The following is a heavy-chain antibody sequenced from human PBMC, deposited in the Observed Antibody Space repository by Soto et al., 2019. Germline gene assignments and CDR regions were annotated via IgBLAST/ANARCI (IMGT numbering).Heavy chain of an antibody. J-gene: IGHJ6*02. CDR3: ARETYYYDSSGYYSYGMDV. Sequence: GGSLRLSCAASGFTFSSYAMSWVRQAPGKGLEWVSVISSSGGSTYYADSVKGRFTISRDNSKNTLYLQMNSLRAEDTAVYYCARETYYYDSSGYYSYGMDVWGQGTTVTVSS. CDR2: ISSSGGST. D-gene: IGHD3-22*01. V-gene: IGHV3-23*01. CDR1: GFTFSSYA.